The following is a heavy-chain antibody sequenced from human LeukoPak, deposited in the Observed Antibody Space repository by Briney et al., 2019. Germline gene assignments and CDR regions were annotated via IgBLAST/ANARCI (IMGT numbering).Heavy chain of an antibody. V-gene: IGHV4-4*02. CDR2: ISHSGST. CDR3: ARDKRAAGSAVFDY. CDR1: GGSISSSYL. D-gene: IGHD6-13*01. J-gene: IGHJ4*02. Sequence: PSGTLSLTCAVSGGSISSSYLWCWVPQPPGRGLAWIGDISHSGSTNYNPSLKSRVTISVDKSKNQFSLNLSSVSAADTAVYYCARDKRAAGSAVFDYWGQGTLVIVSS.